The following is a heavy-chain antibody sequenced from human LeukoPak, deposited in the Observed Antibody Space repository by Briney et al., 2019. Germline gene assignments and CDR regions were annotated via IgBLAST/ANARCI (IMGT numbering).Heavy chain of an antibody. CDR2: FNWNGGIT. Sequence: GGSLRLSCAASGFTFSSYEMNWVRQAPGKGLEWVSGFNWNGGITTYADSVKGRFTISRDNAKNSLYLQMNSLRAEDTALYYCASSSGELPFDYWGQGTLVTVSS. V-gene: IGHV3-20*04. CDR1: GFTFSSYE. CDR3: ASSSGELPFDY. J-gene: IGHJ4*02. D-gene: IGHD3-10*01.